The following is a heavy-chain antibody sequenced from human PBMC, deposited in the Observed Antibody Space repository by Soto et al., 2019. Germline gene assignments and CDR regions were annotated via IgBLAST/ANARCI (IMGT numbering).Heavy chain of an antibody. CDR1: GFTVSSKS. CDR3: ARDDVLCDGCRCYGNPLDV. J-gene: IGHJ6*04. CDR2: IQSGGTT. Sequence: EVQLVESGGGLVQPGGSLRLSCAASGFTVSSKSMTWVRQAPGKGLEWVSLIQSGGTTYYAASVKGRFTISRDTSENTLHLQMDSSRVEDTAVYYWARDDVLCDGCRCYGNPLDVWGKGTTVTVSS. D-gene: IGHD2-15*01. V-gene: IGHV3-66*01.